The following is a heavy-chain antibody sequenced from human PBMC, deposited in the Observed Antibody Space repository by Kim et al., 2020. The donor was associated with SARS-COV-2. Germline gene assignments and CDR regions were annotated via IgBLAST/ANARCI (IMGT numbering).Heavy chain of an antibody. D-gene: IGHD3-22*01. CDR1: GFTFSSYG. CDR2: ISYDGSNK. J-gene: IGHJ1*01. CDR3: AKGGDSSGYWVYFQH. Sequence: GGSLRLSCAASGFTFSSYGMHWVRQAPGKGLEWVAVISYDGSNKYYADSVKGRFTISRDNSKNTLYLQMDSLRAEDTAVYYCAKGGDSSGYWVYFQHWGQGTLVTVSS. V-gene: IGHV3-30*18.